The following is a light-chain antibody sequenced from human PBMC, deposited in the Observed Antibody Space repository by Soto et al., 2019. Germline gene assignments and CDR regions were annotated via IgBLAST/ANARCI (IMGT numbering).Light chain of an antibody. CDR2: EVS. V-gene: IGLV2-14*03. Sequence: QSALTQPASVSGSPGQAITISCTGTSSDVGAYDYVSWYQQHPDKAPKLMMSEVSYRPSGVSNRFSGSKSVNTATLTISGLQAEDEAYYCCSSYTTSSTRVFGTGTQLTVL. CDR3: SSYTTSSTRV. CDR1: SSDVGAYDY. J-gene: IGLJ1*01.